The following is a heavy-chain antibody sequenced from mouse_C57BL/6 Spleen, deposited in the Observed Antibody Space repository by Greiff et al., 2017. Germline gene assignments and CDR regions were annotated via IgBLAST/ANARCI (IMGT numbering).Heavy chain of an antibody. J-gene: IGHJ2*01. V-gene: IGHV1-80*01. CDR3: ARETGTAYFDY. D-gene: IGHD1-2*01. CDR1: GYAFSSYW. CDR2: IYPGDGDT. Sequence: VQLQQSGAELVKPWASVTFSCKASGYAFSSYWMNWVKQRPGKGLEWIGQIYPGDGDTNYNGKIKGKATLTADKSYSTAYMQLSSLTSEDSAVYFCARETGTAYFDYWGQGTTLTVSS.